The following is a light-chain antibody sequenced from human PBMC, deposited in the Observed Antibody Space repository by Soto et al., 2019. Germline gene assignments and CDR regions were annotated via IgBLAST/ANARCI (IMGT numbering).Light chain of an antibody. Sequence: QSVLTQPLSASGTPGQGVTISCSGRSSNIGSNTVNWYQQLPGTAPKLLIYSNNQRPSGVPDRFSGSKSGTSASLAISGLQSEDEADYYCAAWDDSLNGYVFGTGTKLTVL. J-gene: IGLJ1*01. CDR2: SNN. CDR3: AAWDDSLNGYV. CDR1: SSNIGSNT. V-gene: IGLV1-44*01.